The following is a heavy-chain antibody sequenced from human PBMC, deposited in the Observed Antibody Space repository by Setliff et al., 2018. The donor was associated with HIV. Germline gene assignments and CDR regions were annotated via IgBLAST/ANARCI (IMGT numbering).Heavy chain of an antibody. CDR3: VRGVTRDISGYYRDEYFQH. CDR1: GYTLSELS. Sequence: ASVKVSCKVYGYTLSELSIHWVRQAPGQGLEWMGWISPYNGDTRFAQSLQGRVTLTTDTSTNTAYMEMRTLRSDDTAVYYCVRGVTRDISGYYRDEYFQHWGQGTPVTVSS. D-gene: IGHD3-22*01. J-gene: IGHJ1*01. V-gene: IGHV1-18*01. CDR2: ISPYNGDT.